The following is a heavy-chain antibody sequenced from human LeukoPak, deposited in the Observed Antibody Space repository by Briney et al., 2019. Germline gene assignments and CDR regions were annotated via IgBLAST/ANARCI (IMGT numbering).Heavy chain of an antibody. V-gene: IGHV1-69*13. J-gene: IGHJ5*02. CDR3: ARGSGSYYNIPGNWFDP. CDR2: IIPIFGTA. CDR1: GGTFSSYA. Sequence: SVKVSCKASGGTFSSYAISWVRQAPGQGLEWMGGIIPIFGTANYAQKFQGRVTITADESTSTAYMELSSLRSEDTAVYYCARGSGSYYNIPGNWFDPWGQGTLVTVSS. D-gene: IGHD3-10*01.